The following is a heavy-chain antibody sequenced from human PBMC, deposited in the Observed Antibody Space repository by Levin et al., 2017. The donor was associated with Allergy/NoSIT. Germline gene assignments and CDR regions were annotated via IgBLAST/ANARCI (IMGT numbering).Heavy chain of an antibody. Sequence: SETLSLTCAVSGYSITSDYYWGWIRQPPGKGLEWLGSIYHSGNTYYNPSLKSRVTISVDTSKNQFSLKLSSVTAADTAVFYCARLYSGSSPGHFDYWGQGTLVTVSS. CDR3: ARLYSGSSPGHFDY. V-gene: IGHV4-38-2*01. J-gene: IGHJ4*02. D-gene: IGHD1-26*01. CDR2: IYHSGNT. CDR1: GYSITSDYY.